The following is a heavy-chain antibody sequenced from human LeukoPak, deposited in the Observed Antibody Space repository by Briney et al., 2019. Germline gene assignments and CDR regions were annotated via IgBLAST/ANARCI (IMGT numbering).Heavy chain of an antibody. CDR2: MNPNSGNT. D-gene: IGHD5-12*01. CDR1: GYTFTSYD. V-gene: IGHV1-8*01. J-gene: IGHJ4*02. CDR3: ARGFGGYDPADY. Sequence: ASVKASCMASGYTFTSYDINWVRQATGQGLEWMGWMNPNSGNTGYAQKFQGRVTMTRNTSISTAYMELSSLRSEDTAVYYCARGFGGYDPADYWGQGTLVTVSS.